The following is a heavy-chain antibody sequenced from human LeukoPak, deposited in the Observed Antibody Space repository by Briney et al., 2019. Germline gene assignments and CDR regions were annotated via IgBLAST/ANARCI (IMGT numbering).Heavy chain of an antibody. CDR3: ARNMVRGSPVGIYWYFDL. D-gene: IGHD3-10*01. CDR1: GYTFTGSY. V-gene: IGHV1-2*02. Sequence: ASVKVSCKASGYTFTGSYVHWVRQAPGQGLEWMGWINPNSGGTNYAQKFQGRVTMTRDTSITTAYMELSRLGSDDTAVYYCARNMVRGSPVGIYWYFDLWGRGTLVTVSS. J-gene: IGHJ2*01. CDR2: INPNSGGT.